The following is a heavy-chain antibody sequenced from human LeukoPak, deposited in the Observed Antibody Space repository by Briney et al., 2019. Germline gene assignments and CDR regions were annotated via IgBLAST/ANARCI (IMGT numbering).Heavy chain of an antibody. J-gene: IGHJ4*02. CDR3: AKGVEDSSGYYYAFDY. CDR2: ISGSGGST. CDR1: GFTLSSYA. V-gene: IGHV3-23*01. Sequence: GGSLRLSCAASGFTLSSYAMSWVRQAPGKGLEWDSAISGSGGSTYYADSVKGRFTISRDNSKNTLYLQMNSLRAEDTAVYYCAKGVEDSSGYYYAFDYWGQGTLVTVSS. D-gene: IGHD3-22*01.